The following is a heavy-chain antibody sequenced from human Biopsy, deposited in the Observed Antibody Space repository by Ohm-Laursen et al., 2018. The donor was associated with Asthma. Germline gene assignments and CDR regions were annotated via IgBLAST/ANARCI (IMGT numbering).Heavy chain of an antibody. V-gene: IGHV1-3*04. CDR3: ARTYYDFLTGQVKDVFDV. J-gene: IGHJ3*01. D-gene: IGHD3-9*01. CDR2: VNTGNGDT. Sequence: ASVKVSCKASGYNFISFAIHWVRQAPGQRLEWMGWVNTGNGDTKYSQKFQGRVTITRDTSASTAYMELRSLRSEDTATYYCARTYYDFLTGQVKDVFDVWGQGAMVTVSS. CDR1: GYNFISFA.